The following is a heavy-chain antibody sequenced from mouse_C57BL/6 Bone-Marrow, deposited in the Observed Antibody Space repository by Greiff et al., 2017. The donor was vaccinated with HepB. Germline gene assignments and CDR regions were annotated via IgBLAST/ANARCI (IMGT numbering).Heavy chain of an antibody. CDR3: ATLYYGSSDGYFDY. J-gene: IGHJ2*01. CDR2: IYPGSGST. V-gene: IGHV1-55*01. D-gene: IGHD1-1*01. Sequence: QVQLQQSGAELVKPGASVKMSCKASGYTFTSYWITWVKQRPGQGLEWIGDIYPGSGSTNYNEKFKSKATLTVDTSSSTAYMQLSSLTSEDSAVYYCATLYYGSSDGYFDYWGQGTTLTVSS. CDR1: GYTFTSYW.